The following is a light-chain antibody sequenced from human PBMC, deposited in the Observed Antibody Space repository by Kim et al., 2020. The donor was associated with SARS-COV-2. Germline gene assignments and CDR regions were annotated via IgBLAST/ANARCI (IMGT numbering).Light chain of an antibody. V-gene: IGKV3-20*01. J-gene: IGKJ1*01. CDR2: GAS. Sequence: PGERATLSCRASQSVSSKSLAWYQQKPGQAPRLLIYGASSRATGIPDRFSGSGSGTDFTLTISRLEPEDFAVYYCQQYGSSPSTFGQGTKV. CDR1: QSVSSKS. CDR3: QQYGSSPST.